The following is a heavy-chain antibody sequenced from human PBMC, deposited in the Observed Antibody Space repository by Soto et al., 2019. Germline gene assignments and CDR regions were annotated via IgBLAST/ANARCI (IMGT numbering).Heavy chain of an antibody. D-gene: IGHD6-13*01. CDR1: GGSISSYY. CDR2: IYYSGST. V-gene: IGHV4-59*04. CDR3: ARHIVAAAGTISNWFDP. J-gene: IGHJ5*02. Sequence: SETLSLTCTVSGGSISSYYWSWIRQPPGKGLEWIGYIYYSGSTYYNPSLKSRVTISVDTSKNQFSLKLSSVTAADTAVYYCARHIVAAAGTISNWFDPWGQGTLVTVS.